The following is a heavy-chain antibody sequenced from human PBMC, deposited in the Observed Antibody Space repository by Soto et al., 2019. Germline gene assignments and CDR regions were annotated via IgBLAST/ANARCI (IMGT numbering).Heavy chain of an antibody. CDR2: IYYSGST. CDR1: GGSISSGGYY. CDR3: ARDAVTTSGSWFDP. D-gene: IGHD4-4*01. V-gene: IGHV4-31*02. J-gene: IGHJ5*02. Sequence: PSETLSLTCTVSGGSISSGGYYWSWIRQHPVKGLEWIGYIYYSGSTYYNPSLKSRVTISVDTSKNQFSLKLSSVTAADTAVYYCARDAVTTSGSWFDPWGQGTLVTVSS.